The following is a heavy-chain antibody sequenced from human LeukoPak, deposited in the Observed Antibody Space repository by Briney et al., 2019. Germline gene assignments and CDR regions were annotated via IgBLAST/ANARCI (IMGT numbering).Heavy chain of an antibody. V-gene: IGHV1-69*05. CDR3: AREGVGASLNWFDP. Sequence: SVKVSCMASRGTFSSYAISGVRQAPAQGREWVGVIIPFFGTAKYAEKFQGRITITTDESTSTAYMELSSLGAEDTAVYYCAREGVGASLNWFDPWGQGTLVTVS. CDR2: IIPFFGTA. CDR1: RGTFSSYA. J-gene: IGHJ5*02. D-gene: IGHD1-26*01.